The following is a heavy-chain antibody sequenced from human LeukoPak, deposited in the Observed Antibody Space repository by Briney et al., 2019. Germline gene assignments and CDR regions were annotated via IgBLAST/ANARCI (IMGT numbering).Heavy chain of an antibody. CDR2: INWNGGST. D-gene: IGHD5-12*01. V-gene: IGHV3-20*04. J-gene: IGHJ6*03. CDR3: ARKGGYSGYDDYYYYMDV. Sequence: GGSLRLSCAASGFTFSSYWMHWVRQAPGKGLEWVSGINWNGGSTGYADSVKGRFTISRDNAKNSLYLQMNSLRAEDTALYYCARKGGYSGYDDYYYYMDVWGKGTTVTVSS. CDR1: GFTFSSYW.